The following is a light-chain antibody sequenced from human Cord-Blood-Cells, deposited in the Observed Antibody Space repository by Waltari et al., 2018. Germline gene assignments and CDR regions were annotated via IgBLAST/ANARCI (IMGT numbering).Light chain of an antibody. V-gene: IGLV2-23*01. J-gene: IGLJ3*02. CDR3: CSYAGSSTWV. CDR1: SSDVGSYNL. CDR2: EGS. Sequence: QSALTQPASVSGSPGQSITISCTGTSSDVGSYNLVSWYQQHPGKAPKLMIYEGSKRPSGVSDRFCGSKSGNTASLTISGRQAEDEADYYCCSYAGSSTWVFGGGTKLTVL.